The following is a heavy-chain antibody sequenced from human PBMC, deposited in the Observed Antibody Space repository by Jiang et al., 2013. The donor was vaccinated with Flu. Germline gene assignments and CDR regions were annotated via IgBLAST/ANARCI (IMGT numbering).Heavy chain of an antibody. Sequence: LLKPSETLSLTCAVYGGSFSGYYWSWIRQPPGKGLEWIGEINHSGSTNYNPSLKSRVTISVDTSKNQFSLKLSSVTAADTAVYYCARRRAPNSSGYYDNASGGWFDPWGQGTLVTVSS. D-gene: IGHD3-22*01. V-gene: IGHV4-34*01. CDR2: INHSGST. J-gene: IGHJ5*02. CDR3: ARRRAPNSSGYYDNASGGWFDP. CDR1: GGSFSGYY.